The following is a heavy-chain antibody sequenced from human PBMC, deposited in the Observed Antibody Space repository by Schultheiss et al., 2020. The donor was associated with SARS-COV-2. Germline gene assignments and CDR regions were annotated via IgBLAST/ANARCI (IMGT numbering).Heavy chain of an antibody. V-gene: IGHV3-23*01. CDR3: ARGSYCGGDCYKYYYYYGMDV. J-gene: IGHJ6*02. Sequence: GGSLRLSCAASGFTFSSYAMSWVRQAPGKGLEWVSAISGSGGSTYYADSVKGRFTISRDNSKNTLYLQMGSLRAEDMAVYYCARGSYCGGDCYKYYYYYGMDVWGQGTTVTVSS. CDR1: GFTFSSYA. CDR2: ISGSGGST. D-gene: IGHD2-21*02.